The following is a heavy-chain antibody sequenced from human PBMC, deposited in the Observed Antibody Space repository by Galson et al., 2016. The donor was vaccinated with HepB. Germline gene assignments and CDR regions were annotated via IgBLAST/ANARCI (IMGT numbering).Heavy chain of an antibody. J-gene: IGHJ5*01. D-gene: IGHD2-2*01. V-gene: IGHV4-4*02. CDR3: ARAAVVPGARMIFDS. CDR2: IYHTGTS. Sequence: ETLSLTCAVSGASISDSNWWTWVRQVPGKGLEWIGEIYHTGTSNNNPFLNSRFTLSVDKSRNQFSLNVTSLTAADTAVYYCARAAVVPGARMIFDSWGQGILVTVSS. CDR1: GASISDSNW.